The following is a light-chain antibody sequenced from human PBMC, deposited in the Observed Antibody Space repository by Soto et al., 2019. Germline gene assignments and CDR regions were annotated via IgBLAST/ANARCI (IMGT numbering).Light chain of an antibody. CDR3: ATWDSVLSAGV. CDR1: NSNIGKNY. CDR2: DDY. J-gene: IGLJ3*02. Sequence: QSVLTQPPSVSVAPGQQVTISCSGDNSNIGKNYMSWYHHVPGTAPKLLIYDDYKRPSGIPDRFSGSKSGTSATLDITGPQTGDEGDYYCATWDSVLSAGVFGGGTKLTV. V-gene: IGLV1-51*01.